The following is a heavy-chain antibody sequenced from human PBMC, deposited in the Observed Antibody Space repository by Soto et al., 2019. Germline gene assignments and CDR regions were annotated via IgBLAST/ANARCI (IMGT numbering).Heavy chain of an antibody. CDR1: GGSISGGVGGLYY. CDR2: IYDSGST. Sequence: QLQLRESGPGLVKPSETLSLTCTVSGGSISGGVGGLYYWSWIRQPPGKGLEWIGYIYDSGSTYCDPSLQSRVTISVETSKNQLSLRLSSVTAADTAVYYCAREVIPLTTDWYFDLWGRGTLVTVSS. CDR3: AREVIPLTTDWYFDL. J-gene: IGHJ2*01. D-gene: IGHD4-17*01. V-gene: IGHV4-30-4*01.